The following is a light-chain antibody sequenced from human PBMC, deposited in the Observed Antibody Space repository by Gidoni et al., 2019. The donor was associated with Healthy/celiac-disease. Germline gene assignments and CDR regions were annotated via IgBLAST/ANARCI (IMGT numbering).Light chain of an antibody. CDR2: WAS. CDR3: QQYYSTPLT. Sequence: DIEMTKSPDSLAGSLGERATINCKSSQSVLYSSNNKNYLAWYQQKPGQPPKLLIYWASTRESGVPDRFSGSGSGTDFTLTISSLQAEDVAVYYCQQYYSTPLTFGQGTKVEIK. J-gene: IGKJ1*01. V-gene: IGKV4-1*01. CDR1: QSVLYSSNNKNY.